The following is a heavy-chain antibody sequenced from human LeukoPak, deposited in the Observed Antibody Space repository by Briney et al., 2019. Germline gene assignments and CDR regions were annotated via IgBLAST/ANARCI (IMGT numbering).Heavy chain of an antibody. D-gene: IGHD3-22*01. V-gene: IGHV1-24*01. Sequence: ASVKVSCKVSGYTLTELSMHWVRQAPGKGLEWMGGFDPEDGETIYAQKFQGRVTMTEDTSTDTAYMELSSLRSEDTAVYYCATVRLPNYYDSSGWEKFDYWGQGTLDTVSS. CDR1: GYTLTELS. CDR2: FDPEDGET. CDR3: ATVRLPNYYDSSGWEKFDY. J-gene: IGHJ4*02.